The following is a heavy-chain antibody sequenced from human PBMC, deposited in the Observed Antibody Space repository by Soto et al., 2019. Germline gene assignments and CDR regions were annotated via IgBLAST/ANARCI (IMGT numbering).Heavy chain of an antibody. CDR1: GGSISSSSYY. D-gene: IGHD3-10*01. V-gene: IGHV4-61*05. J-gene: IGHJ5*02. CDR2: IYYSGST. Sequence: SETLSLTCTVSGGSISSSSYYWSWIRQPPGKGLEWIGYIYYSGSTNYNPSLKSRVTISVDTSKNQFSLKLSSVTAADTAVYYCARHPPRGDNLGPWGQGTLVTVSS. CDR3: ARHPPRGDNLGP.